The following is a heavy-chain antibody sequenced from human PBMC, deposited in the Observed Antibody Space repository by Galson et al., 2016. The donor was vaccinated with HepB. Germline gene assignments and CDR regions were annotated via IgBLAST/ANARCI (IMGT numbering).Heavy chain of an antibody. D-gene: IGHD3-16*02. V-gene: IGHV4-34*01. Sequence: ETLSLTCAVYGGSFSGYYWSWIRQPPGKGLEWIGEINQSGSTNYNPSLKSRVTISVDTSKNQFSLKLSSVTAADTAVYYCARGRNDFVWGSHRFGWFDPWGQGTLVTVSS. J-gene: IGHJ5*02. CDR1: GGSFSGYY. CDR2: INQSGST. CDR3: ARGRNDFVWGSHRFGWFDP.